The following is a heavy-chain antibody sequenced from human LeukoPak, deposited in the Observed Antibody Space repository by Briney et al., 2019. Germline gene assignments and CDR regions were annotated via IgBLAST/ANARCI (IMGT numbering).Heavy chain of an antibody. Sequence: GGSLRLSCAASGFTFSSYEMNWVRQAPGTGLEWISYISTSTTTIYYANSVKGRFTISRDNAKKSLYLQMNSLRVEDTGVYYCASWGEGALDNWGQGTLVTVSS. J-gene: IGHJ4*02. CDR2: ISTSTTTI. CDR3: ASWGEGALDN. CDR1: GFTFSSYE. V-gene: IGHV3-48*03. D-gene: IGHD1-26*01.